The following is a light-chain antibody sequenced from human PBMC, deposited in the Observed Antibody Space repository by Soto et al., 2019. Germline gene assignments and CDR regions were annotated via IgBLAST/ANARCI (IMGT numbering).Light chain of an antibody. J-gene: IGLJ2*01. CDR3: ATWDNSLSAVL. CDR2: ENN. CDR1: SSNIGSHY. V-gene: IGLV1-51*02. Sequence: QSVLTQPPSVSAAPGQTVTISCSGGSSNIGSHYVSWYQQLPGTAPKFLIYENNKRPSGIPDRFSGSKSGTSATLGITELQTGDEADYYCATWDNSLSAVLFGGGTKLTVL.